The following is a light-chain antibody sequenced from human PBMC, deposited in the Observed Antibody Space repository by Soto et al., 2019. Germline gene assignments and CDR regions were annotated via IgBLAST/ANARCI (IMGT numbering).Light chain of an antibody. CDR1: QSISSW. CDR2: DAS. CDR3: QQRSNWIT. V-gene: IGKV1-5*01. Sequence: DIQMTQSPSTLSASVGDRVTITCRASQSISSWLAWYQQKPGKAPKLLIYDASSLESGVPSRFSGSGSGTDFTLTISSLAPEDFAVYYCQQRSNWITFGQGTRLEIK. J-gene: IGKJ5*01.